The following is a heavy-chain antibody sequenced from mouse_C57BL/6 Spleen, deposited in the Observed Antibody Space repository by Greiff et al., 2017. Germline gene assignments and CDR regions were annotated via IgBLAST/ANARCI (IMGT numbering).Heavy chain of an antibody. V-gene: IGHV3-6*01. J-gene: IGHJ3*01. D-gene: IGHD2-4*01. CDR3: AREEGLRAWFAY. CDR2: ISYDGSN. Sequence: QSGPGLVKPSQSLSLTCSVTGYSITSGYYWNWIRQFPGNKLEWMGYISYDGSNNYNPSLKNRISITRDTSKNQFFLKLNSVTTEDTATYYCAREEGLRAWFAYWGQGTLVTVSA. CDR1: GYSITSGYY.